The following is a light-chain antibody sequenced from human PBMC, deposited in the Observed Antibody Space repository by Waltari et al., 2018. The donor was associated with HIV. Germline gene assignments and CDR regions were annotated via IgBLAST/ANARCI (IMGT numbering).Light chain of an antibody. CDR2: GNT. CDR3: QSYDNTVNGWV. V-gene: IGLV1-40*01. Sequence: QSVLTQPPSVSGAPGQNVTVSCTGSSSNIGTNYDVHWYQFLPGEVPKLLIYGNTIRPAGVPGRCSGSSSGTSASLAITGLQPADEADYYCQSYDNTVNGWVFGGGSRVTV. J-gene: IGLJ3*02. CDR1: SSNIGTNYD.